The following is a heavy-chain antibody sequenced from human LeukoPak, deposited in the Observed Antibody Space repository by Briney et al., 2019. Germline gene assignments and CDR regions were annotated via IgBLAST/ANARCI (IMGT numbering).Heavy chain of an antibody. Sequence: AGGSLRLSCAASGFTFSSYAMTWVRQAPGKGLEWVSTIINSGATTYYADPVKGRFTISRDNSKNTLDLQMNSLRAEDTAAYYCAKDIHGDYGGLDYWGQGTLVTVSS. CDR3: AKDIHGDYGGLDY. CDR1: GFTFSSYA. V-gene: IGHV3-23*01. J-gene: IGHJ4*02. D-gene: IGHD4-17*01. CDR2: IINSGATT.